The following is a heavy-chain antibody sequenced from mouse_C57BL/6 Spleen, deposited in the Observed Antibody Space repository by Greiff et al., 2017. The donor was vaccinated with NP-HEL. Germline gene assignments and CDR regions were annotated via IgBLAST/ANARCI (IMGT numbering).Heavy chain of an antibody. J-gene: IGHJ1*03. CDR3: ARSNYVYSYWYFNV. Sequence: QVQLKQPGAELVKPGASVKLSCKASGYTFTSYWMHWVKQRPGRGLEWIGRFDPNSGGTKYNEKLKSKATLTVDKPSSTDYMQLSSLTSEDSAVYYCARSNYVYSYWYFNVWGTGTTVTVYS. CDR1: GYTFTSYW. CDR2: FDPNSGGT. D-gene: IGHD2-5*01. V-gene: IGHV1-72*01.